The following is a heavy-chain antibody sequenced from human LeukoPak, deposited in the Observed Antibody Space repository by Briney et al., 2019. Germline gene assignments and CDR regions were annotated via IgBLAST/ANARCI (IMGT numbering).Heavy chain of an antibody. CDR1: GGSIRNYY. CDR3: ARVYYSSSYDYWYFDL. Sequence: SETLSLTCTGSGGSIRNYYWSWIRQPPGNGLEWIGHIYYSGSTNYNPSLKSRVTISVDTSKNQFSLKLSSVTAADTAVYYCARVYYSSSYDYWYFDLWGRGTLVTVSS. CDR2: IYYSGST. D-gene: IGHD6-13*01. V-gene: IGHV4-59*01. J-gene: IGHJ2*01.